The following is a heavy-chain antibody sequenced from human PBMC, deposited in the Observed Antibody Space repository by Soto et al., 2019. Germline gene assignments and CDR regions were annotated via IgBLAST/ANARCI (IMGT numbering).Heavy chain of an antibody. D-gene: IGHD4-4*01. V-gene: IGHV3-74*01. J-gene: IGHJ4*02. CDR3: VRDDFSFDY. Sequence: VGSLRLSCAASGFTFSRYWMNWVRQTPGKGLVWVSRIDSDGTDTDYADSVKGRFTISRDNAKNTLYLQMNSLRAEDTAVYYCVRDDFSFDYWGQGTLVTVSS. CDR2: IDSDGTDT. CDR1: GFTFSRYW.